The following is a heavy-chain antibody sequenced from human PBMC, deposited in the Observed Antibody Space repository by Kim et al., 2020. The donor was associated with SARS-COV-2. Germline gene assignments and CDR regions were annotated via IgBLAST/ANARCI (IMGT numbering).Heavy chain of an antibody. Sequence: GGSLRLSCTASGFTFGAYAMRWVRQAPGKGLEWVGFIRSKAYGGSTAYAASVQGSFTISRADSKRIPYLQIHSPKTAATAVYSCTRAVGYTYGYYYFDL. J-gene: IGHJ2*01. CDR2: IRSKAYGGST. CDR1: GFTFGAYA. CDR3: TRAVGYTYGYYYFDL. V-gene: IGHV3-49*04. D-gene: IGHD5-18*01.